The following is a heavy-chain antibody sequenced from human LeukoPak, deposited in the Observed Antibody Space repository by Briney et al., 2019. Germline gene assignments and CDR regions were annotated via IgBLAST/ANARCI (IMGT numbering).Heavy chain of an antibody. CDR2: IRYDGTNK. CDR1: GFTFSRYG. J-gene: IGHJ5*02. V-gene: IGHV3-30*02. CDR3: AKELRYYDSSGYSNWFDP. D-gene: IGHD3-22*01. Sequence: GGSLRLSCAASGFTFSRYGMHWVRQAPGKGLEWVAFIRYDGTNKYYADSVKGRFTISRDNSKNTLYLQMNSLRAEDTAVYYCAKELRYYDSSGYSNWFDPWGQGTLVTVSS.